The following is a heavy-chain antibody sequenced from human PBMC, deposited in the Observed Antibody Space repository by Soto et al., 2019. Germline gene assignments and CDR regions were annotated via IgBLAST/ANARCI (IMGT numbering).Heavy chain of an antibody. J-gene: IGHJ4*02. Sequence: EVQLLESGGGLVQPGGSLGLSCAGSGFTFSTYAMSWVRQAPGKGLEWVSTISATDGGIYYADSVTGRVTISRDNSKNTLSLQMNSLRADDTAVYYCANGESSGSATCDYWGQGTLVAVSS. CDR3: ANGESSGSATCDY. D-gene: IGHD6-19*01. CDR2: ISATDGGI. CDR1: GFTFSTYA. V-gene: IGHV3-23*01.